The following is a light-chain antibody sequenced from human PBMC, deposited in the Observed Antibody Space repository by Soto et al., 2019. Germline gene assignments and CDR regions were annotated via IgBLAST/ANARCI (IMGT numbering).Light chain of an antibody. CDR2: EVT. V-gene: IGLV2-8*01. CDR1: SSDVGGYNY. J-gene: IGLJ3*02. Sequence: QLVLTQPPSASGSPGQSVTISCTGTSSDVGGYNYVSWYQQHPGKAPKLMIYEVTKRPSGVPDRFSGSKSGNTASLTVSGLLAEDEADYYCSSHAGIINVVFGGGTKVTVL. CDR3: SSHAGIINVV.